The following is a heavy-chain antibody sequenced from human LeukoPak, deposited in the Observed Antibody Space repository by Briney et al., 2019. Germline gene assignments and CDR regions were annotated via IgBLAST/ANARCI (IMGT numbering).Heavy chain of an antibody. J-gene: IGHJ5*02. D-gene: IGHD3-10*01. CDR1: GGTFSSYA. Sequence: SVKVSCKASGGTFSSYAISWVRQAPGQGLEWMGGIIPIFGTANYAQKFQGRVTITADKSTSTAYMELSSLRSEDTAVYYCARGLVKVRGVIDPWGQGTLVTVSS. CDR2: IIPIFGTA. V-gene: IGHV1-69*06. CDR3: ARGLVKVRGVIDP.